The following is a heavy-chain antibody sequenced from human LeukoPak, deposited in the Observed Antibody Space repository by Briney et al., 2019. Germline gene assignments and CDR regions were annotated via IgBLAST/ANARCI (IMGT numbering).Heavy chain of an antibody. Sequence: GGSLRLSCAASGFTLSSYWMSWVRQAPGKGLEWVANIKQDGSEKYYVDSVKGRFTISRDNAKNSLYLQMNSLRTEDTAVYYCARDSGYDYYYYGMDVWGQGTTVTVSS. J-gene: IGHJ6*02. D-gene: IGHD5-12*01. CDR3: ARDSGYDYYYYGMDV. CDR2: IKQDGSEK. V-gene: IGHV3-7*01. CDR1: GFTLSSYW.